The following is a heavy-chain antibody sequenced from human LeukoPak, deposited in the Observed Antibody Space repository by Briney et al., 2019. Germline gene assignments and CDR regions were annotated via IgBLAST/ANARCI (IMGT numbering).Heavy chain of an antibody. Sequence: PGRSLRLSCAASGFTFSSYGMHWVRQAPGKGLEWVAVISYDGSNKYYADSVKGRFTISRDNSKNTLYLQMNSLRAEDTAVYYCARDQGEYYDILTGYYTNYYMDVWGKGTTVTISS. CDR3: ARDQGEYYDILTGYYTNYYMDV. CDR2: ISYDGSNK. CDR1: GFTFSSYG. D-gene: IGHD3-9*01. J-gene: IGHJ6*03. V-gene: IGHV3-30*03.